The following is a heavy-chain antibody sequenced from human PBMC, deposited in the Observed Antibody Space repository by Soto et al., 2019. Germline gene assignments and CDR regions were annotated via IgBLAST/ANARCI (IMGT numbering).Heavy chain of an antibody. CDR3: AKGPDCSGGSCSHSSGYYYYYYMDV. Sequence: GGSLRLSCAASGFTFSSYAMSWVRQTPGKGLEWVSAISGSGGSTYYADSVKGRFTISRDNSKNTLYLQMNSLRAEDTAVYYCAKGPDCSGGSCSHSSGYYYYYYMDVWGKGTTVTVSS. V-gene: IGHV3-23*01. CDR2: ISGSGGST. CDR1: GFTFSSYA. J-gene: IGHJ6*03. D-gene: IGHD2-15*01.